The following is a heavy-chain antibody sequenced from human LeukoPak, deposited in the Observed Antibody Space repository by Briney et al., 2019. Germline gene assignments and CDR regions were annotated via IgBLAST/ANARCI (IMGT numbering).Heavy chain of an antibody. V-gene: IGHV4-31*03. J-gene: IGHJ4*02. CDR3: ARLRQYYYDSSGYYFDY. CDR1: GGSISSGGYS. Sequence: SETLSLTCTVSGGSISSGGYSWSWIRQHPGKGLEWIGYIYYSGSTYHIPSLKSRLTISLDTSKNQFSLKLSSVTVADTAVYYCARLRQYYYDSSGYYFDYWGQGTLVTVSS. D-gene: IGHD3-22*01. CDR2: IYYSGST.